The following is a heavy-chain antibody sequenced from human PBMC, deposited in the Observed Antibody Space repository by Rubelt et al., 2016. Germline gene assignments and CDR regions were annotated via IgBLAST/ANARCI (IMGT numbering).Heavy chain of an antibody. D-gene: IGHD3-16*01. CDR2: ISFDGSNK. V-gene: IGHV3-30*18. J-gene: IGHJ4*02. CDR1: SYG. CDR3: AKDWGLSY. Sequence: SYGMHWVRQAPGKGLEWVALISFDGSNKKNADTVKGRFTISRDNAKNSLYLPMNSPRGEDTAVYYCAKDWGLSYWGQGTLVTVSS.